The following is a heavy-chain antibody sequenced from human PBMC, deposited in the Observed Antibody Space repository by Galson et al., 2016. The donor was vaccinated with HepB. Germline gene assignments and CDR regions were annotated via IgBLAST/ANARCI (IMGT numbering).Heavy chain of an antibody. V-gene: IGHV3-23*01. D-gene: IGHD3-22*01. CDR1: GFTFRYYA. J-gene: IGHJ4*02. CDR2: ISGNGGST. Sequence: SLRLSCAASGFTFRYYAMTWVRQAPGKGLEWVSVISGNGGSTKYADSEKGRFTISRDNSKNTLYLQMNRLRAEDTAVYYSAKFLSDRSGYYRDPFDYWGQGTLVTVSS. CDR3: AKFLSDRSGYYRDPFDY.